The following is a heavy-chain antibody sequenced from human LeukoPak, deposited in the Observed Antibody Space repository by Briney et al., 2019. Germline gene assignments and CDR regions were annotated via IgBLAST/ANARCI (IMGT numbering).Heavy chain of an antibody. Sequence: PSETLSLTCAVYGGSFSGYYWSWIRQPPGKGLEWIGEINHSGSTNYNPSFKSRVTISVDTSKNQFSLKLSSVTAADTAVYYCARDSSGWFDYWGQGTLVTVSS. CDR2: INHSGST. V-gene: IGHV4-34*01. CDR1: GGSFSGYY. J-gene: IGHJ4*02. CDR3: ARDSSGWFDY. D-gene: IGHD6-19*01.